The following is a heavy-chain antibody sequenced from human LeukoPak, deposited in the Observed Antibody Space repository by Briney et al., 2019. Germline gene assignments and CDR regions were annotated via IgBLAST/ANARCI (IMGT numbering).Heavy chain of an antibody. CDR3: ATTKSYYAYYFDY. CDR1: GGSISSYY. J-gene: IGHJ4*02. V-gene: IGHV4-59*08. Sequence: SETLSLTCTVSGGSISSYYWSWIRQPPGKGLEWTGYIYYSGSTNYNPSLKSRVTISVDTSKNQFPLKLSSVTAADTAVYYCATTKSYYAYYFDYWGQGTLVTVSS. CDR2: IYYSGST. D-gene: IGHD1-26*01.